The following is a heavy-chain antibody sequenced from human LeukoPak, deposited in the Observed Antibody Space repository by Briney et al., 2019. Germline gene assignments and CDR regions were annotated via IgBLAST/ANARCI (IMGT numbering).Heavy chain of an antibody. V-gene: IGHV4-38-2*02. Sequence: SETLSLTCTVSGYSISSGYYWGWIRQPPGKGLEWIGSIYHSGSTYYNPSLKSRVTISVDTSKNQFSLKLSSVTAADTAVYYCADTAMGSEGMDVWGQGTTVTVSS. CDR2: IYHSGST. D-gene: IGHD5-18*01. J-gene: IGHJ6*02. CDR3: ADTAMGSEGMDV. CDR1: GYSISSGYY.